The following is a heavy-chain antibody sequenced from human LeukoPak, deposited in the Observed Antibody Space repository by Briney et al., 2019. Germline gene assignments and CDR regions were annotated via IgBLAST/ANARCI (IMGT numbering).Heavy chain of an antibody. CDR2: ISYDGSNK. Sequence: GGSLRLSCVASGFTISSDAMTWVRQAPGKGLEWVAVISYDGSNKYYADSVKGRFTISRDNSKNTLYLQMNSLRAEDTAVYYCARDRVATILDYYYGMDVWGQGTTVTVSS. D-gene: IGHD5-12*01. J-gene: IGHJ6*02. CDR1: GFTISSDA. CDR3: ARDRVATILDYYYGMDV. V-gene: IGHV3-30*04.